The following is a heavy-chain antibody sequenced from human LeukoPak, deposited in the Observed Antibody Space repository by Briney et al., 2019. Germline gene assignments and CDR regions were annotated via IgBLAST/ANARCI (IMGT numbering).Heavy chain of an antibody. CDR3: AKSYRGYSGYAGDY. CDR2: IIPIFGTA. D-gene: IGHD5-12*01. CDR1: GGTFSSYA. Sequence: SVKVSCKASGGTFSSYAISWVRQAPGQGLEWMGGIIPIFGTANYAQKFQGRVTITADESTSTAYMELSSLRSEDTAVYYCAKSYRGYSGYAGDYRGQGTLVTVSS. V-gene: IGHV1-69*13. J-gene: IGHJ4*02.